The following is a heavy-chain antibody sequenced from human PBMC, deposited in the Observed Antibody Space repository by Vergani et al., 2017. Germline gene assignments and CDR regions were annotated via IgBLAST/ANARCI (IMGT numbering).Heavy chain of an antibody. CDR2: ISYDGSNK. Sequence: VQLLESGGGLVQPGGSLRLSCAASGFTFSSYAMSWVRQAPGKGLEWVAVISYDGSNKYYADSVKGRFTISRDNSKNTLYLQMNSLRAEETAVYYCARDLQSYPPYYGMDVWGQGTTVTVSS. CDR3: ARDLQSYPPYYGMDV. D-gene: IGHD2-2*02. V-gene: IGHV3-30*01. CDR1: GFTFSSYA. J-gene: IGHJ6*02.